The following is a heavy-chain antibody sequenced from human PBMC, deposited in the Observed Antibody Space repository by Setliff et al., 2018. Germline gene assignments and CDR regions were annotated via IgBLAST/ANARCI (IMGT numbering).Heavy chain of an antibody. CDR3: AGVAFANWYFDL. CDR2: ISSSSSTI. Sequence: GGSLRLSCAGSGFTFNTYWMTWVRQAPGKCLEWVSYISSSSSTIYYADSVKGRFTISRDNAKNSLYLQMNSLRAEDTAVYYCAGVAFANWYFDLWGRGTLVTVSS. J-gene: IGHJ2*01. CDR1: GFTFNTYW. V-gene: IGHV3-48*01.